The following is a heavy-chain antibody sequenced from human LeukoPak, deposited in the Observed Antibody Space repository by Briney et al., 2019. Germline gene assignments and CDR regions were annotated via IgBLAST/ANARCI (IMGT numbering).Heavy chain of an antibody. J-gene: IGHJ6*03. CDR3: ARGGYYYLDV. CDR1: GGSISSGGYY. Sequence: SQTLSLTCTVSGGSISSGGYYWSWIRQPPGKGLEWIGYIYHSGSTYYNPSLKSRVTISVDRSKNQFSLKLSSVTAADTAVYYCARGGYYYLDVWGRGTTDTVSS. V-gene: IGHV4-30-2*01. CDR2: IYHSGST.